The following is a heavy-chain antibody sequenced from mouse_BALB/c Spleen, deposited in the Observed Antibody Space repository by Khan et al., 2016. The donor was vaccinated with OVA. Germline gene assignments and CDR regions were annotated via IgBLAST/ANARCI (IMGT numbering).Heavy chain of an antibody. V-gene: IGHV5-6*01. CDR3: ATLDYYFSRVYCDY. J-gene: IGHJ2*01. CDR2: ISSGGNYT. Sequence: EVELVESGGDLVKPGGSLKLSCAASGFTFSTYDMSWVRQTPDKRLEWVATISSGGNYTYYPDNVKGRFTNSRDNAKNTLYLQMSSLKSEDTAMYYCATLDYYFSRVYCDYWGQGTTLTVAS. CDR1: GFTFSTYD. D-gene: IGHD1-1*01.